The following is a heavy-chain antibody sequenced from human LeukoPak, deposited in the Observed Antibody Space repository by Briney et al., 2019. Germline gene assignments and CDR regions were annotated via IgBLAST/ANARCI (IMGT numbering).Heavy chain of an antibody. CDR1: GFSLSTSGVG. CDR3: AHKEYYALGSLGDSFDY. Sequence: SGPTLVKPTQTLTLTCTFSGFSLSTSGVGVGWIRQPPGKALEWLAVIYWDDDKRHSPSLKSRLTITKDTSKIQVVLTMPNMDPVDTATYYCAHKEYYALGSLGDSFDYWGQGTLVTVSS. V-gene: IGHV2-5*02. D-gene: IGHD3-10*01. CDR2: IYWDDDK. J-gene: IGHJ4*02.